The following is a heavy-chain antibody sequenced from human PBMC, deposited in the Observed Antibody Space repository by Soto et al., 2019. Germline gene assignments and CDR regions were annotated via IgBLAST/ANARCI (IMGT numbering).Heavy chain of an antibody. CDR2: IYPGGSDT. Sequence: GESLKISCKGSGYSFTSYWIGWVRQMPGKGLEWMGIIYPGGSDTRYSPSFQGQVTISADKSISTAYLQWSSLKASDTAMYYCARYDILTGYYAYYYYGMDVWGQGTTVTVSS. CDR1: GYSFTSYW. V-gene: IGHV5-51*01. CDR3: ARYDILTGYYAYYYYGMDV. D-gene: IGHD3-9*01. J-gene: IGHJ6*02.